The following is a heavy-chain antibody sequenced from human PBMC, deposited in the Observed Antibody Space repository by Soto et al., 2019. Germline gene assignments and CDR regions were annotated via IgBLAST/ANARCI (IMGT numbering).Heavy chain of an antibody. D-gene: IGHD1-26*01. J-gene: IGHJ5*02. V-gene: IGHV3-23*01. CDR2: ISGSGGST. Sequence: EVQLLESGGGLVQPGGSLRLSCAASGFTFSSHAMSWVRQAPGKGLEWVSAISGSGGSTYYADSVKGRFTISRDNSKNTMYLERNSLRAEDPAIYDCARNGRSGSYSGWFDPWGQGTLVTVSS. CDR1: GFTFSSHA. CDR3: ARNGRSGSYSGWFDP.